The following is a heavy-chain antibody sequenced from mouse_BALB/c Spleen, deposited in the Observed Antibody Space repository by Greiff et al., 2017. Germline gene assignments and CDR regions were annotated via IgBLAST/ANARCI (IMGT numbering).Heavy chain of an antibody. CDR1: GFTFTDYY. CDR3: ARANYRYDDWYFDV. CDR2: IRNKANGYTT. D-gene: IGHD2-14*01. V-gene: IGHV7-3*02. Sequence: EVKVVESGGGLVQPGGSLRLSCATSGFTFTDYYMSWVRQPPGKALEWLGFIRNKANGYTTEYSASVKGRFTISRDNSQSILYLQMNTLRAEDSATYYCARANYRYDDWYFDVWGAGTTVTVSS. J-gene: IGHJ1*01.